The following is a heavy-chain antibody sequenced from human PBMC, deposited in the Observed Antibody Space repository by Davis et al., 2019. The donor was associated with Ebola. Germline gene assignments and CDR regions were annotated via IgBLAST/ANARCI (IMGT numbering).Heavy chain of an antibody. J-gene: IGHJ6*04. D-gene: IGHD4-11*01. CDR3: ARSRVKDYYGMDV. V-gene: IGHV1-3*01. CDR1: GYTFTGYG. CDR2: INAGDGNT. Sequence: ASVKVSCKASGYTFTGYGIHWVRQAPGQRLEWMGWINAGDGNTKYSQKFQGRVTITRDTSASTAYMELSSLRSEDTAVYYCARSRVKDYYGMDVWGKGTTVTVSS.